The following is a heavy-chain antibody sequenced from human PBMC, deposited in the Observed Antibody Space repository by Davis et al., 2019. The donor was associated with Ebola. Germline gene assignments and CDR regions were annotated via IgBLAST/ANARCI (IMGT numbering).Heavy chain of an antibody. CDR1: GYTFTNYG. J-gene: IGHJ6*04. CDR3: ARAVGCSSTSCLYYYYGMDV. D-gene: IGHD2-2*01. V-gene: IGHV1-18*04. Sequence: AASVKVSCKASGYTFTNYGITWVRQAPGQGLEWMGWINPHNGNTNYAQNVQGRVTMTTDTSTSTAYMEVGSLRSDDTAAYYCARAVGCSSTSCLYYYYGMDVWGKGTTVTVSS. CDR2: INPHNGNT.